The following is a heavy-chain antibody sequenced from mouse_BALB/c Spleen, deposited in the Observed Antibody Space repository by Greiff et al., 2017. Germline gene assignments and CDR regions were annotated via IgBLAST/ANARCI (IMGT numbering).Heavy chain of an antibody. V-gene: IGHV3-8*02. Sequence: EVQLLQSGPSLVKPSQTLSLTCSVTGDSITSGYWHWIRKFPGNKLEYMGYISYSGSTYYNPSLKSRISITRDTSKNQYYLQLNSVTTEDTATYYCASSYDGYWYFDVWGAGTTVTVSS. CDR3: ASSYDGYWYFDV. J-gene: IGHJ1*01. CDR2: ISYSGST. CDR1: GDSITSGY. D-gene: IGHD2-3*01.